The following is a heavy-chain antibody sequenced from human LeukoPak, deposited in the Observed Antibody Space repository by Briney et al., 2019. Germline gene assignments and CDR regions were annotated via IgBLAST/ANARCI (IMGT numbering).Heavy chain of an antibody. CDR1: GFTFSDYY. CDR3: ARLLGYDAFDI. Sequence: KSGGSLRLSCAASGFTFSDYYMSWIRQAPGKGLEWVSYISSSSSYTNYADSVKGRFTISRDNAKNSLYLQMNSLRAEDTAVYYCARLLGYDAFDIWGQGTMVTVSS. CDR2: ISSSSSYT. J-gene: IGHJ3*02. D-gene: IGHD2-15*01. V-gene: IGHV3-11*06.